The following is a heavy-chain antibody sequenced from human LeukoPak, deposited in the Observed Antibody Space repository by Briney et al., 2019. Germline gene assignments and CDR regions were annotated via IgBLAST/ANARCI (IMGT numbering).Heavy chain of an antibody. CDR2: IYYSGST. CDR3: ARVSVSVDIVATVGYFDY. J-gene: IGHJ4*02. Sequence: SETLFLTCTVSGGSISSSTYYWGWIRQPPGKGLEWIGSIYYSGSTYYNPSLKSRVTISVDTSKNQFSLKLSSVTAADTAVYYCARVSVSVDIVATVGYFDYWGQGTLVTVSS. D-gene: IGHD5-12*01. V-gene: IGHV4-39*07. CDR1: GGSISSSTYY.